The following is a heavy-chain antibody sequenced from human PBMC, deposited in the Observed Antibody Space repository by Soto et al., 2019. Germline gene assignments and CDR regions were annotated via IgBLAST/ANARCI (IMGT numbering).Heavy chain of an antibody. Sequence: GGSLRLSCAASGFTFSKYAMNWVRPAPGKGVEWVSSIGGSGASTYYADSVKGRFTISRDDSKNTLHLQLSSLRAEDTAIYYCAKDPVPLIYCSDAGCYFDSWGRGTLVTVSS. D-gene: IGHD2-15*01. J-gene: IGHJ4*02. V-gene: IGHV3-23*01. CDR3: AKDPVPLIYCSDAGCYFDS. CDR1: GFTFSKYA. CDR2: IGGSGAST.